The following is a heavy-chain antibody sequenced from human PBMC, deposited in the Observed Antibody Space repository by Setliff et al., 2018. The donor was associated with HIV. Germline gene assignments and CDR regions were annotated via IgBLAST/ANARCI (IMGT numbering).Heavy chain of an antibody. CDR1: GYTFTQSHD. CDR2: INLVTTKT. D-gene: IGHD5-18*01. J-gene: IGHJ1*01. Sequence: ASVKVSCKTSGYTFTQSHDLHWVRQVPGQGPEWMGWINLVTTKTAYLQKFQGRVIITRDTSASTAYMELSSLRSEDTAVYFCARGWSEDTSMVQVEYFEHWGQGTLVTVPQ. CDR3: ARGWSEDTSMVQVEYFEH. V-gene: IGHV1-3*01.